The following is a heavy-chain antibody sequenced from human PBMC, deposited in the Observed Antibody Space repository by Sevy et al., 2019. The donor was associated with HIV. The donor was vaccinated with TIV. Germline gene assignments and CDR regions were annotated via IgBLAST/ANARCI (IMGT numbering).Heavy chain of an antibody. CDR1: GFTFSSYS. J-gene: IGHJ6*03. D-gene: IGHD3-10*01. V-gene: IGHV3-21*01. CDR3: ARDPSYGSGSYYYMDV. CDR2: ISSSSSYI. Sequence: GGSPRLSCAASGFTFSSYSMNWVRQAPGKGLEWVSSISSSSSYIYYADSVKGRFTISRDNAKNSLYLQMNSLRAEDTAVYYCARDPSYGSGSYYYMDVWGKGTTVTVSS.